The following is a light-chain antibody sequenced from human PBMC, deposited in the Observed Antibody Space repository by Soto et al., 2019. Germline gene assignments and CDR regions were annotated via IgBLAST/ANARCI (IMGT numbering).Light chain of an antibody. J-gene: IGKJ1*01. Sequence: EIVMTQSPATLSVSPGESATLSCRASQTIRDILGWYQQKPGQAPRLLIHGASRRAPGIPASFSGSGSGTEFNLTISSLQSEDFAIYYCQQYHDWPWTFGQGTRVDIK. CDR3: QQYHDWPWT. CDR1: QTIRDI. CDR2: GAS. V-gene: IGKV3-15*01.